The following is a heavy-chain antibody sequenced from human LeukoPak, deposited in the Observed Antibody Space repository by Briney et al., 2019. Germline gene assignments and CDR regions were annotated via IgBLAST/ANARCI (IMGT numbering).Heavy chain of an antibody. Sequence: AGGSLRLSCTVSGFTFGDYAMNWVRQAPGKGLEWVGRIKSKTDGGTTDYAAPVKGRFTISRDDSKYTLYLQMNSLKTEDTAVYYCTTVWNCGGDCSDAFDIWGQGTMVTVSS. CDR3: TTVWNCGGDCSDAFDI. D-gene: IGHD2-21*02. V-gene: IGHV3-15*01. J-gene: IGHJ3*02. CDR2: IKSKTDGGTT. CDR1: GFTFGDYA.